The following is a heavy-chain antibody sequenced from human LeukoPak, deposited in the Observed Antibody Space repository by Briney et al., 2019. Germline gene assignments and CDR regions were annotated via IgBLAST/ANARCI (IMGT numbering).Heavy chain of an antibody. CDR1: GFNFNNYG. J-gene: IGHJ5*02. D-gene: IGHD3-3*01. CDR2: ISNDGGGT. Sequence: PGGSLRLSCAASGFNFNNYGLIWVRQAPGKGLEWVSAISNDGGGTTYADFVKGRFTISRDNSKNPLFLQMNSLRAEDTALYYCAKGGSGYFLDLWGQGTLVTVSS. V-gene: IGHV3-23*01. CDR3: AKGGSGYFLDL.